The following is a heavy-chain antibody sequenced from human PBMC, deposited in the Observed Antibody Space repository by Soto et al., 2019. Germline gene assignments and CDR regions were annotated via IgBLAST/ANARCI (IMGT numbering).Heavy chain of an antibody. CDR1: GFTFNDHA. CDR3: SKAMGRSISRSVDD. Sequence: PGGSLRLSCAASGFTFNDHAMHWVRQTPAMGLEWVAGITWNSASTAYADSVEGRFTISRDNSNNSLYLQMNGRRSEYKALYFLSKAMGRSISRSVDDWVQRTLVTVFS. CDR2: ITWNSAST. D-gene: IGHD2-2*02. V-gene: IGHV3-9*01. J-gene: IGHJ4*02.